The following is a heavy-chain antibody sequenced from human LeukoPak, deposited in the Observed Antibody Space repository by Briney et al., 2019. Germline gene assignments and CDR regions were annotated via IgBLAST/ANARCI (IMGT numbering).Heavy chain of an antibody. Sequence: SETLSLTCSVYGGSFSGFYWNWIRQPPGKGLEWIGSIYYSGSTYYNPSLKSRVTISVDTSKNQFSLKLSSVTAADTAVYYCARSIGLFDYWGQGTLVTVSS. CDR3: ARSIGLFDY. CDR1: GGSFSGFY. J-gene: IGHJ4*02. V-gene: IGHV4-34*01. CDR2: IYYSGST. D-gene: IGHD3-10*01.